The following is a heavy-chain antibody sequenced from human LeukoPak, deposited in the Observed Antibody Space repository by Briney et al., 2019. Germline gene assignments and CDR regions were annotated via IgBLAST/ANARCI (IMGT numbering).Heavy chain of an antibody. CDR1: GGSISSGGYY. CDR3: ARVSLVRGAPDYYFDY. V-gene: IGHV4-61*08. D-gene: IGHD3-10*01. J-gene: IGHJ4*02. Sequence: SQTLSLTCTVSGGSISSGGYYWSWIRQPPGKGLEWIGYIYYSGSTNYNPSLKSRVTMSVDTSKNQFSLKLSSVTAADTAVYYCARVSLVRGAPDYYFDYWGQGTLVTVSS. CDR2: IYYSGST.